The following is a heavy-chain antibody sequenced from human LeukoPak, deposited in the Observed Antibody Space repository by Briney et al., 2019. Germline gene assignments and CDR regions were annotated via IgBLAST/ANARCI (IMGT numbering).Heavy chain of an antibody. CDR3: ARPYDSSGYFEYAFDY. CDR1: GYTFTGYH. Sequence: GASVKVSCKASGYTFTGYHMHWVRQAPGQGLEWMGRINPNSGDTNYAQKFQGRVTMTRDTSISTAYMELSRLRSDDTAVYYCARPYDSSGYFEYAFDYWGQGTLVTVSS. V-gene: IGHV1-2*06. CDR2: INPNSGDT. J-gene: IGHJ4*02. D-gene: IGHD3-22*01.